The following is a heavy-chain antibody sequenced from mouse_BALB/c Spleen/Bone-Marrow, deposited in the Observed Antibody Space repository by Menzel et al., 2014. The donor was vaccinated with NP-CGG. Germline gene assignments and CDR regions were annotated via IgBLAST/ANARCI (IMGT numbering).Heavy chain of an antibody. J-gene: IGHJ3*01. V-gene: IGHV1-9*01. CDR3: AREDGNHVGFAY. CDR2: ILPGSGST. Sequence: QVQLQQSGAELMKPGASVKISCKATGYTFSSYWIEWVKQRPGHGLEWIGEILPGSGSTNYNEKFKGKATFTADTSSNTAYMQLSSLTSEDSAVYYCAREDGNHVGFAYWGQGTLVPDTA. D-gene: IGHD2-1*01. CDR1: GYTFSSYW.